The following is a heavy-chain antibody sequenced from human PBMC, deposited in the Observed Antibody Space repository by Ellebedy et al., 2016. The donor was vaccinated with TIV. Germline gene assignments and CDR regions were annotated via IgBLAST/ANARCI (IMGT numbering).Heavy chain of an antibody. V-gene: IGHV3-30*03. CDR2: ISYEGSDK. Sequence: PGGSLRLSCAASGFTFSSYSMNWVRQAPGKGLEWVAVISYEGSDKYYVDSVKGRFTISRDNSKNTVYLQMNSLRAEDTAVYYCARGASLYGDYVFDYWGQGTLVTVSS. J-gene: IGHJ4*02. CDR1: GFTFSSYS. CDR3: ARGASLYGDYVFDY. D-gene: IGHD4-17*01.